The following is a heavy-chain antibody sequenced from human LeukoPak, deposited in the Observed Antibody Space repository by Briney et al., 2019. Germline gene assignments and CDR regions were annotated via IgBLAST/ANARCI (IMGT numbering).Heavy chain of an antibody. CDR3: ARGIIYLDY. J-gene: IGHJ4*02. CDR2: IYGDGTT. D-gene: IGHD3-10*01. Sequence: GGSLRLSCEASGFNVSSNYMTWVRQAPGKGLEWVSLIYGDGTTDYTDSVKGRFHISRHNSKNTLYLQMNSLRAEDTAVYYCARGIIYLDYWGQGTLVTVSS. V-gene: IGHV3-53*04. CDR1: GFNVSSNY.